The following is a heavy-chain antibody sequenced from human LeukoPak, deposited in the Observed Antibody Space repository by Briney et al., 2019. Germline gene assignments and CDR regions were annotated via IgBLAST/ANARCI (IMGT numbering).Heavy chain of an antibody. CDR2: ISSSSSYI. CDR3: AKAGEEVAAISPFEM. D-gene: IGHD5-24*01. Sequence: PGGSLRLSCAASGFTFSSYGMNWVRQAPGKGLEWVSFISSSSSYIYYADSVKGRFTISRDNSKNTLSLQLNSLRAEDTAVYYCAKAGEEVAAISPFEMWGQGTKVTVSS. V-gene: IGHV3-21*04. CDR1: GFTFSSYG. J-gene: IGHJ3*02.